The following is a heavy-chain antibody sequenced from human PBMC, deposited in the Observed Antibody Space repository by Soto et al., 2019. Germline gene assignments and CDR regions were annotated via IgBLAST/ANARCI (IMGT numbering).Heavy chain of an antibody. V-gene: IGHV1-69*13. CDR3: AGDPRDYYDSSGYQGAFDI. Sequence: SVRVSCKXSGGTFSSYAISWVRQAPGQGLEWMGGIIPIFGTANYAQKFQGRVTIAADESTSTAYMELSSLRSEDTAVYYCAGDPRDYYDSSGYQGAFDIWGQGTMVTVSS. CDR1: GGTFSSYA. CDR2: IIPIFGTA. J-gene: IGHJ3*02. D-gene: IGHD3-22*01.